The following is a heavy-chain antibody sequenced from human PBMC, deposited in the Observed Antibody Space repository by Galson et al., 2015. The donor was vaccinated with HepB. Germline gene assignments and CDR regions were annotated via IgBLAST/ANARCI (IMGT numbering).Heavy chain of an antibody. D-gene: IGHD1-1*01. CDR1: GGSISSYY. V-gene: IGHV4-59*01. CDR3: ARERVRTVYYYYGMDV. Sequence: LSLTCTVSGGSISSYYWSWIRQPPGKGLEWIGYIYYSGSTNYNPSLKSRVTISVDTSKNQFSLKLSSVTAADTAVYYCARERVRTVYYYYGMDVWGQGTTVTVSS. CDR2: IYYSGST. J-gene: IGHJ6*02.